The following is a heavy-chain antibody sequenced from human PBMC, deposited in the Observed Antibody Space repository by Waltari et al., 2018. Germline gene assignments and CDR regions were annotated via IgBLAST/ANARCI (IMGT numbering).Heavy chain of an antibody. CDR3: ASAMVRGVIGYYYMDV. J-gene: IGHJ6*03. V-gene: IGHV1-2*06. D-gene: IGHD3-10*01. CDR2: INPNSGGT. Sequence: QVQLVQSGAEVKKPGASVKVSCKASGYTFTGHYMHWVSKATGQGLEWMGRINPNSGGTNYAQKFQGRVTMTRDTSISTAYMELSRLRSDDTAVYYCASAMVRGVIGYYYMDVWGKGTTVTVSS. CDR1: GYTFTGHY.